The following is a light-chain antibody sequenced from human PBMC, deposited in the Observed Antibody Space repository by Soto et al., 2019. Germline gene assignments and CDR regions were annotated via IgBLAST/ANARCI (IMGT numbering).Light chain of an antibody. CDR3: QQYNNWAPYT. Sequence: EIVMTQSPATLSVSPGGRVTLSCRASQSVSSNLAWFQQKPGQAPRLLIYGASIRAASVPTRFSGSGSGTEFTLTISSLQSEDFAVYFCQQYNNWAPYTFGQGTKLEIK. CDR1: QSVSSN. J-gene: IGKJ2*01. CDR2: GAS. V-gene: IGKV3-15*01.